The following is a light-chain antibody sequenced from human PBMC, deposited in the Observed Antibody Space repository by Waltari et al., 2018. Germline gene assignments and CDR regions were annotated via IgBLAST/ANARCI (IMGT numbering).Light chain of an antibody. Sequence: QSVLTQPPSVSAAPGQKVTISCSGSSSNLGNYYVSWYHQLPGTAPKLLIYDNKKRPSWIPDRLSASKSGTSATLGITGLQMGDEADYYCATWDNSLSEVVFGGGTKLTVL. CDR3: ATWDNSLSEVV. V-gene: IGLV1-51*01. CDR2: DNK. CDR1: SSNLGNYY. J-gene: IGLJ2*01.